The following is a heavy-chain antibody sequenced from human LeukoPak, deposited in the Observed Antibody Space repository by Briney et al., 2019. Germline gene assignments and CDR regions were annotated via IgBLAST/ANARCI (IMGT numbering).Heavy chain of an antibody. Sequence: GGSLRLSCAASGFTFSDYYLSWIRQAPGKGLEWISYINSRDSAVYYADSVRGRFTISRDNAQNSVYLQMNSLRAEDTAVYYCVRVSKDTFLPSFFDYWGKATRATVSS. CDR2: INSRDSAV. CDR3: VRVSKDTFLPSFFDY. CDR1: GFTFSDYY. V-gene: IGHV3-11*04. J-gene: IGHJ4*02. D-gene: IGHD3-3*02.